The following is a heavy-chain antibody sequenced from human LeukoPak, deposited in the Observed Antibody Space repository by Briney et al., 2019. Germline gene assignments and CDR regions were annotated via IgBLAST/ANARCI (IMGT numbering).Heavy chain of an antibody. CDR1: GFNFDDYA. CDR3: ARSYGSGTYYNPFDY. J-gene: IGHJ4*02. V-gene: IGHV3-9*03. D-gene: IGHD3-10*01. CDR2: INWNSGSI. Sequence: GGSLRLSCAASGFNFDDYAMHWVRQAPGKGLEWVSGINWNSGSIGYADSVKGRFTISRDNAKHSLFLQMNSLRAEDMALYYCARSYGSGTYYNPFDYWGQGTLVTVSS.